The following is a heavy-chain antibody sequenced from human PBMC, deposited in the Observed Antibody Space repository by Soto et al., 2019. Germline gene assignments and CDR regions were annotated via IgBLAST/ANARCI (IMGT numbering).Heavy chain of an antibody. D-gene: IGHD3-3*01. CDR2: VYSSGGT. Sequence: SETLSLTCTVSGGSMTSYYWTWIRQPAGKGLEWIGRVYSSGGTHYNPSLKSRVTISLDTSKNQFSLRLLSVTDADTAVYFCARGQRFSDWFAPWGQGTLVTVSS. CDR3: ARGQRFSDWFAP. CDR1: GGSMTSYY. J-gene: IGHJ5*02. V-gene: IGHV4-4*07.